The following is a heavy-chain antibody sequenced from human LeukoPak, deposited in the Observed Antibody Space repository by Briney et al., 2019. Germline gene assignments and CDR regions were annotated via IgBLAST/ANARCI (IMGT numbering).Heavy chain of an antibody. CDR3: ARGGSGSYYLAYGGFDY. J-gene: IGHJ4*02. D-gene: IGHD3-10*01. CDR2: IYTSGST. CDR1: GGSISSYY. V-gene: IGHV4-4*07. Sequence: SETLSLTCTVSGGSISSYYWSWIRQPAGKGLEWIGRIYTSGSTNYNPSLKSRVTMSVDTSKDQFSLKLSSVTAADTAVYYCARGGSGSYYLAYGGFDYWGQGTLVTVSS.